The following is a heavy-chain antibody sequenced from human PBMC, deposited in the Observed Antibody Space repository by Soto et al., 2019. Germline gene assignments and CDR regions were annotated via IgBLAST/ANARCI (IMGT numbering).Heavy chain of an antibody. CDR1: GGSISSGDYY. CDR3: ARVRDFWSGYWS. J-gene: IGHJ4*02. Sequence: PSETLYLTCTVSGGSISSGDYYWSWIRQPPGKGLEWIGYIYYSGSTYYNPSLKSRVTISVDTSKNQFSLKLSSVTAADTAVYYCARVRDFWSGYWSWGQGTLVTVSS. D-gene: IGHD3-3*01. V-gene: IGHV4-30-4*01. CDR2: IYYSGST.